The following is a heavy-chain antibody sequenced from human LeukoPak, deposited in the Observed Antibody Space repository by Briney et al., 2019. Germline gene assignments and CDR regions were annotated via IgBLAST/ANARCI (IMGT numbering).Heavy chain of an antibody. CDR1: GFTFSSYS. J-gene: IGHJ4*02. Sequence: GGSLRLPCAASGFTFSSYSMNWVRQAPGKGLEWVSSISSSSSYIYYADSVKGRFTISRDNAKNSLYLQMNSLRAEDTAVYYWARPSRYCSSTRCPGGGDYWGQGTLVTVSS. V-gene: IGHV3-21*01. CDR3: ARPSRYCSSTRCPGGGDY. D-gene: IGHD2-2*01. CDR2: ISSSSSYI.